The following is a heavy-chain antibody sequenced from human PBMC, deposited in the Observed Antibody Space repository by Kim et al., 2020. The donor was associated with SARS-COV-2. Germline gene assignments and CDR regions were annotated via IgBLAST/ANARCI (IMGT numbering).Heavy chain of an antibody. Sequence: SETLSLTCTVSGGSISSGGYYWSWIRQHPGKGLEWIGYTYYSGSTYYNPSLKSRVTISVDTSKNQFSLKLSSVTAADTAVYYCARGGTGDSSGYYYFDYWGQGTLVTVSS. J-gene: IGHJ4*02. CDR2: TYYSGST. CDR1: GGSISSGGYY. D-gene: IGHD3-22*01. CDR3: ARGGTGDSSGYYYFDY. V-gene: IGHV4-31*03.